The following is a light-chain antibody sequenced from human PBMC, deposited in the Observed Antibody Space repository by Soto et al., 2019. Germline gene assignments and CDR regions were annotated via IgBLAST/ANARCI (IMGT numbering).Light chain of an antibody. J-gene: IGKJ3*01. Sequence: EIVFTHSPATLSLSPGERATLSCRASQSISSYLAWYQQKPGQAPRLLIYDVSNTAPGIPPRFSGSGFGTDFTLNISSLEPEDFAVYYCLLCCNWHPFTFGPGTTVDI. CDR1: QSISSY. CDR2: DVS. V-gene: IGKV3-11*01. CDR3: LLCCNWHPFT.